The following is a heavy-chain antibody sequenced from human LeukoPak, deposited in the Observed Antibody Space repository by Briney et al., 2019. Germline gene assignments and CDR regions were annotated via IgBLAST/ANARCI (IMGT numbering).Heavy chain of an antibody. CDR2: IYYIGST. CDR1: GGSISSSSYY. V-gene: IGHV4-39*01. Sequence: SETLSLTCTVSGGSISSSSYYWGWMRPPPGRGLEWVGNIYYIGSTYYNPSLKTRVTISVDTSKTQFSLQLSSVTAADTAVYYCASGYDNSGYYYVPDYWGQGPLVTVSS. CDR3: ASGYDNSGYYYVPDY. D-gene: IGHD3-22*01. J-gene: IGHJ4*02.